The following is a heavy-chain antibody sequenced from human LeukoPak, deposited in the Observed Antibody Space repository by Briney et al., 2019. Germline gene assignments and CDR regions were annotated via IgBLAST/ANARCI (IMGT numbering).Heavy chain of an antibody. CDR1: GGSFSGYY. D-gene: IGHD6-19*01. Sequence: SETLSLTCAVYGGSFSGYYWSWIRQPPGKGLEWIGEINHSGSTNYNPSLKSRVTISVDTSKNQFSLKLSSVTAADTAMYYCARGSTGQWLVEGALYYFDYWGQGTLVTVSS. CDR2: INHSGST. V-gene: IGHV4-34*01. CDR3: ARGSTGQWLVEGALYYFDY. J-gene: IGHJ4*02.